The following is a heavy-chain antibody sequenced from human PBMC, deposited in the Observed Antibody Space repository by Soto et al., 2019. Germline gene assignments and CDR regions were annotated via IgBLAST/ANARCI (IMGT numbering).Heavy chain of an antibody. CDR2: MSPNSGNA. V-gene: IGHV1-8*01. CDR3: TRRKERSGPHYFDY. CDR1: GFTFTTYD. D-gene: IGHD6-25*01. J-gene: IGHJ4*02. Sequence: QVQLVQSGAEVKKPGASVKVSCKASGFTFTTYDIHWVRQATGQGLEWMGWMSPNSGNAGYAQKFQGRVTMTRNTSISTAYMELSSLTSEDTALYYCTRRKERSGPHYFDYRGQGSLVTVSS.